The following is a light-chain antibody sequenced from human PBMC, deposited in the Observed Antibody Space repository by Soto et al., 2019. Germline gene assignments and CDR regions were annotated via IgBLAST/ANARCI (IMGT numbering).Light chain of an antibody. Sequence: EMVIRRSPPTLFVSPGEGATLSCRPSQSVSSNLAWYQQKPGQAPRLLIYGASTRATGIPARFSGSGSGTEFTLTISSLQSEDFAVYYCQQYNNWPPITFGQGTRLEIK. CDR1: QSVSSN. CDR3: QQYNNWPPIT. V-gene: IGKV3-15*01. CDR2: GAS. J-gene: IGKJ5*01.